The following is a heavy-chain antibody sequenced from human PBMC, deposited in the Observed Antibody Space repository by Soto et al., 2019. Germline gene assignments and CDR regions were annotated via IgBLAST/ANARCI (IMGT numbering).Heavy chain of an antibody. J-gene: IGHJ6*02. V-gene: IGHV1-69*01. CDR3: ATRKPPTDIQSYYYFGMDV. Sequence: QLQLVQSGAEVKKPGSSVKVSCKASGGTFSSYAISWVRQAPGQGLEWMGGIIPIFGTANYAQKFQGRVTITADESTSTAYMELSSLRSEDTAVYSCATRKPPTDIQSYYYFGMDVWGQGSPVTVSS. D-gene: IGHD4-4*01. CDR2: IIPIFGTA. CDR1: GGTFSSYA.